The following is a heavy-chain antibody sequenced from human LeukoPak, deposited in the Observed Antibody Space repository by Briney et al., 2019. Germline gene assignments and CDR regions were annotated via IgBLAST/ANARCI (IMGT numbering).Heavy chain of an antibody. V-gene: IGHV4-39*07. CDR2: IYYSGST. D-gene: IGHD1-26*01. Sequence: SETLSLTCTVSGGSISSSSYYWGWIRQPPGKGLEWIGSIYYSGSTYYNPSLKSRVTISVDTSKNQFSLKLSSVTAADTAVYYCARESRGYSGSYYWGQGTLATVSS. J-gene: IGHJ4*02. CDR3: ARESRGYSGSYY. CDR1: GGSISSSSYY.